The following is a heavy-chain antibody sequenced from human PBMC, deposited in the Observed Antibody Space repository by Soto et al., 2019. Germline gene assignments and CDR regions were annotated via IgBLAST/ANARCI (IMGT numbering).Heavy chain of an antibody. J-gene: IGHJ4*02. CDR2: ISGSGGST. Sequence: EVQLLESGGGLVQPGGSLRLSCAASGFTFSSYAMSWVRQAPGEGLEWVSGISGSGGSTYYADSVKGRFTISRDNSKNSVDVQMNNLKAEDTAVYYCAKSSVPGSSWSANFDYWGQGTLGTVSS. D-gene: IGHD6-13*01. V-gene: IGHV3-23*01. CDR3: AKSSVPGSSWSANFDY. CDR1: GFTFSSYA.